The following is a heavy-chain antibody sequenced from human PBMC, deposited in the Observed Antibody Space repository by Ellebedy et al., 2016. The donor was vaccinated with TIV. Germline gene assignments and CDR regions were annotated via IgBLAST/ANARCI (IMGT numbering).Heavy chain of an antibody. CDR3: ARDQGGGNFDY. D-gene: IGHD4-23*01. V-gene: IGHV3-30-3*01. CDR1: GFTFSSYT. CDR2: ISYDGSNK. Sequence: GESLKISCAASGFTFSSYTMHWVRQAPGKGLEWVAVISYDGSNKYYADSVKGRFTISRDNSKNTLYLQMNSLRAADTAVDYSARDQGGGNFDYWGQGTLVTVSS. J-gene: IGHJ4*02.